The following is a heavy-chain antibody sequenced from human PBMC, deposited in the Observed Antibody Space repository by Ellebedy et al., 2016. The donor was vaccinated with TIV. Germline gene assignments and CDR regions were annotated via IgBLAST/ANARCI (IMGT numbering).Heavy chain of an antibody. CDR1: GGSISSSSYY. V-gene: IGHV4-39*07. CDR3: ASPGRSSSPPFDY. Sequence: SETLSLXXTVSGGSISSSSYYWGWIRQPPGKGLEWIGSIYYSGSTYYNPSLKSRVTISVDTSKNQFSLKLSSVTAADTAVYYCASPGRSSSPPFDYWGQGTLVTVSS. J-gene: IGHJ4*02. CDR2: IYYSGST. D-gene: IGHD6-13*01.